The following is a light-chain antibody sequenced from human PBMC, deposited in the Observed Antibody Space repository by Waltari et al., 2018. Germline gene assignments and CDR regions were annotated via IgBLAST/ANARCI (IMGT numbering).Light chain of an antibody. V-gene: IGLV2-8*01. CDR3: ISYAGSNNWV. CDR1: SSDFGGYNY. J-gene: IGLJ3*02. Sequence: QSALTQPPSASGSPGQSVTISCTGTSSDFGGYNYVSWYQRHPGKAPKLMIYEVTKRPSGVPYRFAGSKSGNTASLTVSGFQAEDEAEYSCISYAGSNNWVFGGGTKLTVL. CDR2: EVT.